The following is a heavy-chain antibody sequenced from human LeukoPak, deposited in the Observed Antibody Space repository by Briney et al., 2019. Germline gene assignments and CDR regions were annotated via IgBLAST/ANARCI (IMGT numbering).Heavy chain of an antibody. J-gene: IGHJ3*02. CDR1: GGSISSNY. CDR3: ARIGFGDSSGYHYDDAFDI. V-gene: IGHV4-59*01. CDR2: IYYSGRT. Sequence: SETLSLTCTVSGGSISSNYWSWIRQPPGKGLEWIGYIYYSGRTNYNPSLKSRVTISVDTSKNQFSLKLTSVTAADTAVYYCARIGFGDSSGYHYDDAFDIWGQETMVTVSS. D-gene: IGHD3-22*01.